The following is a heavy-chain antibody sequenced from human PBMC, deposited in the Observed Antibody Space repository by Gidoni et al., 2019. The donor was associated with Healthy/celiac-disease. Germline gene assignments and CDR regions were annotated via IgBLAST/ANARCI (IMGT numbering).Heavy chain of an antibody. D-gene: IGHD3-9*01. CDR2: IYHCGST. J-gene: IGHJ3*02. CDR3: ARVRTASRYFDASDAFDI. V-gene: IGHV4-4*02. Sequence: QVQLQASGPGLVKPSGTLSRTCGVSGGSLGSGNWWRWVRQPPGKGLGLIGEIYHCGSTNYNPSLKSRVTISVDKSKNQFSLKLSSVTAADTAVYYCARVRTASRYFDASDAFDIWGQGTMVTVSS. CDR1: GGSLGSGNW.